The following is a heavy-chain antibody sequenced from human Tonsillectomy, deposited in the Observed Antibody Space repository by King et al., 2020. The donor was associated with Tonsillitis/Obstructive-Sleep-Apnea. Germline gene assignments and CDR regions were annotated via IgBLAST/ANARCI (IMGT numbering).Heavy chain of an antibody. CDR2: IKSKTDGGTT. J-gene: IGHJ2*01. Sequence: VQLVESGGGLVKPGGSLRLSCAASGFTFSNAWMSWVRQAPGKGLEWVGRIKSKTDGGTTYYAAPGKGRFTISRDDSKNTLYLQMNSLKTEDTAVYYCTTDLYCSSTSCYQNYWYFDLWGRGTLVTVSS. V-gene: IGHV3-15*01. CDR1: GFTFSNAW. CDR3: TTDLYCSSTSCYQNYWYFDL. D-gene: IGHD2-2*01.